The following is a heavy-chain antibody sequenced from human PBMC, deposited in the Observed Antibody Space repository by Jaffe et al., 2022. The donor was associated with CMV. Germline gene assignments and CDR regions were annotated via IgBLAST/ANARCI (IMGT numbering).Heavy chain of an antibody. CDR3: AKSSIAAREPRRWVDYYYGMDV. D-gene: IGHD6-6*01. Sequence: QVQLQQSGPGLVKPSQTLSLTCAISGDSVSSNSAAWNWIRQSPSRGLEWLGRTYYRSKWYNDYAVSVKSRITINPDTSKNQFSLQLNSVTPEDTAVYYCAKSSIAAREPRRWVDYYYGMDVWGQGTTVTVSS. CDR2: TYYRSKWYN. J-gene: IGHJ6*02. V-gene: IGHV6-1*01. CDR1: GDSVSSNSAA.